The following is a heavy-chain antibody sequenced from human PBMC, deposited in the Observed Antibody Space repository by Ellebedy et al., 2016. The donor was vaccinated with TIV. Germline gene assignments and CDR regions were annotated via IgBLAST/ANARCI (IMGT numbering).Heavy chain of an antibody. D-gene: IGHD3-22*01. CDR2: IIPILRIA. J-gene: IGHJ4*02. CDR1: GGTFSRYA. CDR3: ARDTDNSAYDY. Sequence: AASVKVSCKASGGTFSRYAICWVRRAPGQRLEWTGGIIPILRIANYAQKFQGRVTITADKSTSTAYMELSSLRSEDTAVYYCARDTDNSAYDYWGQGTLVTVSS. V-gene: IGHV1-69*10.